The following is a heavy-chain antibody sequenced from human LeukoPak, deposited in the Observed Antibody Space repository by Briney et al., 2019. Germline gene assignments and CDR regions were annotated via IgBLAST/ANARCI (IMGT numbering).Heavy chain of an antibody. D-gene: IGHD3-10*01. CDR1: GFSLSTSGVG. V-gene: IGHV2-5*02. J-gene: IGHJ4*02. CDR2: IYWDDDK. Sequence: SDPTLVKPTQTLTLTCTFSGFSLSTSGVGVGWIRQPPGKALEWLALIYWDDDKRYSPSLKSRLTITKDTSKNQVVLTMTNMDPVDTATYYCAHMDASGMDFDYWGQGTLVTVSS. CDR3: AHMDASGMDFDY.